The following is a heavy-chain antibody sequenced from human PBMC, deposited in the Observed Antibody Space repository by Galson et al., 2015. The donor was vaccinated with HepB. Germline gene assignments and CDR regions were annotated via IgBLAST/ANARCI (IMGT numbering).Heavy chain of an antibody. D-gene: IGHD6-19*01. V-gene: IGHV1-2*04. Sequence: MHWVRQAPGQGLEWMGWINPNSGGTNYAQKFQGWVTMTRDTSISTAYMELSRLRSDDTAVYYCARDCRSGWFDPWGQGTLVTVSS. CDR2: INPNSGGT. J-gene: IGHJ5*02. CDR3: ARDCRSGWFDP.